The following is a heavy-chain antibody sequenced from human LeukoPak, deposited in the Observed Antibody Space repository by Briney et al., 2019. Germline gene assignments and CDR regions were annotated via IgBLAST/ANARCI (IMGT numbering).Heavy chain of an antibody. CDR3: ARDGDYYDSSGYYYVSDY. CDR2: IKQDGSEK. CDR1: GFTFNIYW. D-gene: IGHD3-22*01. J-gene: IGHJ4*02. Sequence: GGSLRLSCAASGFTFNIYWMSWVRQAPGKGLEWVANIKQDGSEKYYVDSVKGRFTISRDNAKNSLYLQMNSLRAEDTAVYYCARDGDYYDSSGYYYVSDYWGQGTLVTVSS. V-gene: IGHV3-7*01.